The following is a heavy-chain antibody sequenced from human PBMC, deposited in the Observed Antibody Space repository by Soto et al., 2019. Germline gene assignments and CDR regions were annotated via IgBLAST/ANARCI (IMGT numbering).Heavy chain of an antibody. CDR3: AIRRGDFWSGPGAFDI. V-gene: IGHV5-51*01. Sequence: GESLKISCKGSGYSFTSYWIGWVRQMPGKGLEWMGIIYPGDSDTRYSPSFQGQVTISADKPISTAYLQWSSLKASDTAMYYCAIRRGDFWSGPGAFDIWGQGTMVTVSS. D-gene: IGHD3-3*01. J-gene: IGHJ3*02. CDR2: IYPGDSDT. CDR1: GYSFTSYW.